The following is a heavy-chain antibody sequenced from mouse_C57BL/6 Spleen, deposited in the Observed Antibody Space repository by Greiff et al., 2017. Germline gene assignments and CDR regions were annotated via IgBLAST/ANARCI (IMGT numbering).Heavy chain of an antibody. V-gene: IGHV1-52*01. CDR3: ASGQLRAWFAY. CDR2: IDPSDSET. J-gene: IGHJ3*01. CDR1: GYTFTSYW. D-gene: IGHD3-2*02. Sequence: QVQLQQPGAELVRPGSSVKLSCKASGYTFTSYWMHWVKQRPIQGLEWIGNIDPSDSETHYNQKFKDKATLTVDKSSSTAYMQLSSLTSEDSAVYYCASGQLRAWFAYWGQGTLVTVSA.